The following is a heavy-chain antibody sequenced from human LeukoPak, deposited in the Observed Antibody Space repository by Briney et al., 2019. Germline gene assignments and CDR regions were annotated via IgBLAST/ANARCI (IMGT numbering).Heavy chain of an antibody. D-gene: IGHD4-23*01. CDR3: ATTASVVTPPPH. Sequence: ASVKVSCKASVYTFTSYYMHWVRHAPVHGLEWMGIINPSGGSTSYAQKFQGRVTMTRDTSTSTVYMELSSLRSEDTAVYHCATTASVVTPPPHWGQGTLVTVSS. CDR2: INPSGGST. V-gene: IGHV1-46*01. J-gene: IGHJ4*02. CDR1: VYTFTSYY.